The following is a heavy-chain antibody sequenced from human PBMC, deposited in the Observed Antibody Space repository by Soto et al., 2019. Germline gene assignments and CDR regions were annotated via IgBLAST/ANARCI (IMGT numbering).Heavy chain of an antibody. CDR2: IDPSDSYT. J-gene: IGHJ6*02. CDR1: GYSFTSYW. D-gene: IGHD2-2*01. CDR3: ARLSSTSPTRGLYYDYGMDV. Sequence: GESLAISCKGSGYSFTSYWISWVRQMPGKGLEWMGRIDPSDSYTNYSPSFQGHVTISADKSISTAYLQWSSLKASDTAMYYCARLSSTSPTRGLYYDYGMDVWGQGTTVTVSS. V-gene: IGHV5-10-1*01.